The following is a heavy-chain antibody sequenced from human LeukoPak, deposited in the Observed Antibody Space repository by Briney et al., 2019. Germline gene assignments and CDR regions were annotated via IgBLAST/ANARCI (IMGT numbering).Heavy chain of an antibody. Sequence: PGGSLRLSCAASGFTFTKYAMSWVRQAPGKGLEWVSAISGSGGSTYYADSVKGRFTISRDNSKNTLYLQMNSLRADDTAVYYCAKRRGLELTYYYHMDVWGKGTTVTVSS. J-gene: IGHJ6*03. D-gene: IGHD1-7*01. CDR2: ISGSGGST. V-gene: IGHV3-23*01. CDR3: AKRRGLELTYYYHMDV. CDR1: GFTFTKYA.